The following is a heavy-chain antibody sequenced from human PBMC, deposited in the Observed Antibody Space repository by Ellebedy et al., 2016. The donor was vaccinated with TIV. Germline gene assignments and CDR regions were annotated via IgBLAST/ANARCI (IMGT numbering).Heavy chain of an antibody. CDR3: ASATLLSKNGMDV. J-gene: IGHJ6*02. Sequence: GESLKISCAASGFTFSSYEMNWVRQAPGKGLEWVSYISSSGSTIYYADSVKGRFTISRDNSKNTLYLQMNSLRAEETAVYYCASATLLSKNGMDVWGQGTTVTVSS. D-gene: IGHD2-21*02. CDR1: GFTFSSYE. V-gene: IGHV3-48*03. CDR2: ISSSGSTI.